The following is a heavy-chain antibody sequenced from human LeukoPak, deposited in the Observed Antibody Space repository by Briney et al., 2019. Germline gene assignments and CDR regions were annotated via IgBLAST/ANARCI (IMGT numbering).Heavy chain of an antibody. D-gene: IGHD5-24*01. Sequence: GGSLRLSCAASGFTLSSYSMAWVRQAPGKGLEWVSYISIRSGTIYYADSVKGRFTISRDNAKNSLYVQMNSLRAEDTAVYYCARERDGYTHDAFDIWGQGTMVTVSS. CDR3: ARERDGYTHDAFDI. J-gene: IGHJ3*02. CDR1: GFTLSSYS. V-gene: IGHV3-48*01. CDR2: ISIRSGTI.